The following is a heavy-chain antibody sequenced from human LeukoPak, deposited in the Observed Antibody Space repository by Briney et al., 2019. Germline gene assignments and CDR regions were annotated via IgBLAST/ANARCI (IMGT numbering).Heavy chain of an antibody. Sequence: SETLSLTCTVSGGSISSYYWSWIRQPPGKGLEWIGYIYYSGSTNYNPSLKSRVTISVDTSKNQFSLNLSSVTATAKAAYYCARDRRGYGDYSAFWFDPWGQGSLVSVSS. D-gene: IGHD4-17*01. CDR1: GGSISSYY. V-gene: IGHV4-59*01. CDR2: IYYSGST. J-gene: IGHJ5*02. CDR3: ARDRRGYGDYSAFWFDP.